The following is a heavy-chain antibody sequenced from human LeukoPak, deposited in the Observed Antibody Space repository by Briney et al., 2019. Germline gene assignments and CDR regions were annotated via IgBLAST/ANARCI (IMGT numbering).Heavy chain of an antibody. CDR2: IYTSGST. Sequence: SETLSLTCTFSGGSIRSYYWSWIRQPAGKGLEWVGRIYTSGSTNYNPSLKRRVTMPVDTSKNQFSLKLSSVTAADTAVYYGARSREWLFPDYWGQGTLVTVSA. J-gene: IGHJ4*02. D-gene: IGHD3-3*01. V-gene: IGHV4-4*07. CDR1: GGSIRSYY. CDR3: ARSREWLFPDY.